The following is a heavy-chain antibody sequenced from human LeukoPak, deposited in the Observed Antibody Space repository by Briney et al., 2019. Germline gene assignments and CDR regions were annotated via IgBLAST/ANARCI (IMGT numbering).Heavy chain of an antibody. CDR3: AKDGRDCSSTSCYYY. CDR1: GFTFSSYA. V-gene: IGHV3-23*01. CDR2: ISGSGGST. J-gene: IGHJ4*02. Sequence: GGSLRLSCAASGFTFSSYAMSRVRQAPGKGLEWVSAISGSGGSTYYADSVKGRFTISRDNSKNTLYLQMNSLRAEDTAVYYCAKDGRDCSSTSCYYYWGQGTLVTVSS. D-gene: IGHD2-2*01.